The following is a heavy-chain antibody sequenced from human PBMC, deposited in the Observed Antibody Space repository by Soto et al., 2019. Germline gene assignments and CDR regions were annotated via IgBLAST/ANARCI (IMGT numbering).Heavy chain of an antibody. CDR3: ARQGNGAEGFDY. CDR2: IYPGDSDT. V-gene: IGHV5-51*01. Sequence: GESLKISCKGSGYYFASYWIGWVRQMPGKGLEWMGNIYPGDSDTRYSPPLQGHVTISADESISTAYLQWTSLKASDTAMYYCARQGNGAEGFDYWGQGTLVTVSS. CDR1: GYYFASYW. D-gene: IGHD4-17*01. J-gene: IGHJ4*02.